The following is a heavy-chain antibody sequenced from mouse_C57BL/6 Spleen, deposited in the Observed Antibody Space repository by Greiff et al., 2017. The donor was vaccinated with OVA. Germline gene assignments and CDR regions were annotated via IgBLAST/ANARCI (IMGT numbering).Heavy chain of an antibody. V-gene: IGHV1-82*01. CDR1: GYAFSSSW. D-gene: IGHD4-1*01. Sequence: VQLQQSGPELVKPGASVKISCKASGYAFSSSWMNWVKQRPGKGLEWIGRIYPGDGDTNYNGKFKGKATLTADKSSSTAYMQLSSLTSEDSAVYFCAREGLGHYFDYWGQGTTLTVSS. J-gene: IGHJ2*01. CDR2: IYPGDGDT. CDR3: AREGLGHYFDY.